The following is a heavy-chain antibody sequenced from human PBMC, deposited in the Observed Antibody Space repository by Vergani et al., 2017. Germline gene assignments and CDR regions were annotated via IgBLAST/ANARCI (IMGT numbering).Heavy chain of an antibody. D-gene: IGHD2-2*01. J-gene: IGHJ3*02. CDR1: GFTFDDYA. CDR3: AKTYCSSTSCYRSAFDI. V-gene: IGHV3-9*01. Sequence: EVQLVESEGGLVQPGRSLRLSCAASGFTFDDYAMHWVRQAPGKGLEWVSGISWNSGSTGYADSVKGRFTISRDNAKNSLYLQMNSLRAEDTALYYCAKTYCSSTSCYRSAFDIWGQGTMVTVSS. CDR2: ISWNSGST.